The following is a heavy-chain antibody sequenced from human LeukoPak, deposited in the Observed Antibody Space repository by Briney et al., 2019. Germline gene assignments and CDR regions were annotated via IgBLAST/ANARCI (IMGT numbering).Heavy chain of an antibody. J-gene: IGHJ4*02. CDR3: ARPSRWLQYLYFGY. CDR1: GYTFTSYA. D-gene: IGHD5-24*01. CDR2: INAGNGNT. V-gene: IGHV1-3*01. Sequence: ASVKVSCKASGYTFTSYAMHWVRQAPGQRLGWMGWINAGNGNTKYSQKFQGRVTITRDTSASTAYMELSSLRSEDTAVYYCARPSRWLQYLYFGYWGQGTLVTVSS.